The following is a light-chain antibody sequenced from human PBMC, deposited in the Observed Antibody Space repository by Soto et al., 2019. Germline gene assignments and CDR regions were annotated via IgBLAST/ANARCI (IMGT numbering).Light chain of an antibody. J-gene: IGLJ2*01. V-gene: IGLV1-40*01. Sequence: QSVLTQPPPVSGAPGQRVTISCTGSSSNIGAGYDVHWYQQLPGTAPKLLIYGNNNRPSGVPDRFSGSKSGTSASLAITGLQAEDEADYYCQSYDSSLSGSVFGGGTKLTV. CDR1: SSNIGAGYD. CDR2: GNN. CDR3: QSYDSSLSGSV.